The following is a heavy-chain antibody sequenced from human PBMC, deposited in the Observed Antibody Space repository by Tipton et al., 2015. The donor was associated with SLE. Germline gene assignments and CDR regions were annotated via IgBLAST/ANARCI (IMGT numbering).Heavy chain of an antibody. CDR1: GGSIVGNY. J-gene: IGHJ4*02. V-gene: IGHV4-59*01. CDR2: IYYSGSA. Sequence: TLSLTCTVSGGSIVGNYWSWIRQPPGKGLEWVGYIYYSGSANYNPSLNSRVSISVDTSHNQFSLKLTSVTAADTAMYYCARLPDYFDHWGQGALVTVSS. CDR3: ARLPDYFDH.